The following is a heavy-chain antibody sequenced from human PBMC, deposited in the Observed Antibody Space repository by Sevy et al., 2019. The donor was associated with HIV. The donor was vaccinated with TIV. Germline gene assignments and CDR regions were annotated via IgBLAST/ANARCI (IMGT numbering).Heavy chain of an antibody. CDR1: GGSISDYY. J-gene: IGHJ4*02. CDR3: ARGPQSCNSVSCYSALS. V-gene: IGHV4-4*07. CDR2: IYISGST. Sequence: SETLSLTCIVSGGSISDYYWTWIRQPAGKGLEWLGRIYISGSTEYNPSLKSRVSMSLDTSKNTFSLKLTSMTAADTAVYYCARGPQSCNSVSCYSALSWGQGILVTVSS. D-gene: IGHD2-15*01.